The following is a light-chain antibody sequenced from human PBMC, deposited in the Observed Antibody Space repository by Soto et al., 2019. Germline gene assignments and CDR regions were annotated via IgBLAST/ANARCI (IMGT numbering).Light chain of an antibody. CDR3: QHYNSYSEA. CDR1: QTISSW. V-gene: IGKV1-5*03. CDR2: KAP. Sequence: DIQMTQSPSTLSGSVVDRVNITCLSSQTISSWLAWYQPKPGKAPKLLIYKAPTLKSGVPSRFSGSGSGTEFTLTISSLQPDDFATYYCQHYNSYSEACGQGTKGDNK. J-gene: IGKJ1*01.